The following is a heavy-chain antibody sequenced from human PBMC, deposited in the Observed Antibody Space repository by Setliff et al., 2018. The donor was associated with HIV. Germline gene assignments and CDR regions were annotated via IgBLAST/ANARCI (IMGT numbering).Heavy chain of an antibody. Sequence: GESLKISCTGSGYSFTNYWIGWVRQMPGKGLEWMGIIFPGDSDTRYSPSFQGQVTISADTSISTAYLQWRSLKASDTALYYCARQPGRAAMGRENYYYYYMDVWGKGTTVTVSS. CDR2: IFPGDSDT. CDR3: ARQPGRAAMGRENYYYYYMDV. CDR1: GYSFTNYW. V-gene: IGHV5-51*01. J-gene: IGHJ6*03. D-gene: IGHD2-2*01.